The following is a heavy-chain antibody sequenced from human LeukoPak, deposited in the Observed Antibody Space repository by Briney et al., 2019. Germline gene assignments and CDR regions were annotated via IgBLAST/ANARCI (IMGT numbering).Heavy chain of an antibody. CDR3: ARDMAEIRYFDWLLHYYGMDA. CDR1: GFTFSSYG. J-gene: IGHJ6*02. CDR2: IWYDGSNK. D-gene: IGHD3-9*01. V-gene: IGHV3-33*01. Sequence: GGSLRLSCAASGFTFSSYGMHWVRQAPGKGLEWGAVIWYDGSNKYYADSVKGRFTISRDNSKNTLYLQMNSLRAEDTAVYYCARDMAEIRYFDWLLHYYGMDAWGQGTTVTVSS.